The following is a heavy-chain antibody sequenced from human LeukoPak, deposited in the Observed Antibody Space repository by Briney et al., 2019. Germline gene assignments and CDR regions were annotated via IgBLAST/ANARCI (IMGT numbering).Heavy chain of an antibody. V-gene: IGHV1-2*02. CDR1: GYTFTGYY. J-gene: IGHJ4*02. Sequence: ASVKVSCKASGYTFTGYYMHWVRQAPGQGLEWMGWINPNSGGTNYAQKFQGRVTMTRDTSIRTAYMAERRLRSDDTAVYYCARVPGRPDIAAAGSFDYWGQGTLVTVSS. D-gene: IGHD6-13*01. CDR3: ARVPGRPDIAAAGSFDY. CDR2: INPNSGGT.